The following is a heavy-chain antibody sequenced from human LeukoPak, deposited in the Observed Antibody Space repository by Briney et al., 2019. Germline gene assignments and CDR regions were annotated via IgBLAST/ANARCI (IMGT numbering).Heavy chain of an antibody. J-gene: IGHJ4*02. CDR1: GFTVSSNY. V-gene: IGHV3-53*01. Sequence: GGSLRLSCAASGFTVSSNYVSWVRQAPGKGLEWVSVIYAGGSTNYADSVKGRFTISRDNSKNTLYLQINSLRDEDTAVYYCARGGATYGFILAFWGQGTLVTVSS. D-gene: IGHD4-17*01. CDR2: IYAGGST. CDR3: ARGGATYGFILAF.